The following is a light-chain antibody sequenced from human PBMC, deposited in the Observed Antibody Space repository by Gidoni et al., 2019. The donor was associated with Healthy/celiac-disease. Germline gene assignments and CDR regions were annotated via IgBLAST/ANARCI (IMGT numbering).Light chain of an antibody. CDR2: DAS. V-gene: IGKV3-11*01. J-gene: IGKJ4*01. CDR3: QQRSNWLLT. CDR1: QSVSSY. Sequence: IVLTQSPATLSLSPGERATLSCRASQSVSSYLAWYQQKPGQAPRLLIYDASNRATCIPARFSGSWSGTDFTLTISSLEPEDFAVYYCQQRSNWLLTFGGGTKVEIK.